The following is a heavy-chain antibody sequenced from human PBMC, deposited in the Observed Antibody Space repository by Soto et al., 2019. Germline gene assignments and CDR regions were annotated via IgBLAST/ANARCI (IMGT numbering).Heavy chain of an antibody. D-gene: IGHD2-2*01. CDR1: GFTFSSYA. Sequence: PGGSLRLSCAASGFTFSSYAMSWVRQAPGKGLEWVSAISGSGGSTYYADSVKGRFTISRDNSKNTLYLQMNSLRAEDTAVYYCAKDLGYCSSTSCQTDYYGMDVWGQGTTVTVFS. CDR2: ISGSGGST. CDR3: AKDLGYCSSTSCQTDYYGMDV. V-gene: IGHV3-23*01. J-gene: IGHJ6*01.